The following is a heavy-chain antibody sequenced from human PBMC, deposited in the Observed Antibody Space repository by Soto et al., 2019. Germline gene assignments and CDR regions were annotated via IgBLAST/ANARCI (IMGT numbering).Heavy chain of an antibody. Sequence: PGGSLRLSCAASGFTFSSYAMSWVRQAPGKGLEWVSAISGSGGSTYYADSVKGRFTISRDNSKNTLYLQMNSLRAEDTAVYYCAKVPPTTIAATIHFDYWGQGTLVTVSS. CDR2: ISGSGGST. CDR3: AKVPPTTIAATIHFDY. CDR1: GFTFSSYA. D-gene: IGHD2-15*01. J-gene: IGHJ4*02. V-gene: IGHV3-23*01.